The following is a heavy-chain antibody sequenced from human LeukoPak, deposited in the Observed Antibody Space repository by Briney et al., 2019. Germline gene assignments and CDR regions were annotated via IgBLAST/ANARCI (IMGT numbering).Heavy chain of an antibody. CDR2: ISSSSKWM. Sequence: GGSLRLSCVASEFTFSSYNMNWVRLAPGKGLEWVASISSSSKWMYYTDSVKGRFTISRDNAKNSLYLQMNSLRAEDTAVYYCARTGWFGELLYSGDFWGQGTLVTVSS. D-gene: IGHD3-10*01. CDR1: EFTFSSYN. J-gene: IGHJ4*02. V-gene: IGHV3-21*04. CDR3: ARTGWFGELLYSGDF.